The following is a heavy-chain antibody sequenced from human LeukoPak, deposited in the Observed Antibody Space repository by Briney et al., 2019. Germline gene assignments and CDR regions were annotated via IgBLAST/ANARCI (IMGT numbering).Heavy chain of an antibody. Sequence: SETLSLTCNVSGGSISSGGYYWSWIRQHPGKGLEWIGYIYYSGSTYYNPSLKSRVTISVDTSKNQFSLKLSSVTAADTAVYYCARAIQYYYDSSGDYFDYWGQGTLVTVSS. CDR1: GGSISSGGYY. V-gene: IGHV4-31*03. D-gene: IGHD3-22*01. CDR2: IYYSGST. CDR3: ARAIQYYYDSSGDYFDY. J-gene: IGHJ4*02.